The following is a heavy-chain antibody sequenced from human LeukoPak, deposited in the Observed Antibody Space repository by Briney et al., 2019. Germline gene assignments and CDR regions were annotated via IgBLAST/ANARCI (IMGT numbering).Heavy chain of an antibody. Sequence: SETLSLTCAVSGGSFSGYYWYWIRQSPGKGLEWIGEINHSGSTHYNPSLKSRVTISVDTSQKQFSLRLTSVTAADTAVYYCARGRHLTTSGGAAAGFLDYWGQGSLVTVST. CDR2: INHSGST. D-gene: IGHD6-13*01. V-gene: IGHV4-34*01. CDR3: ARGRHLTTSGGAAAGFLDY. J-gene: IGHJ4*02. CDR1: GGSFSGYY.